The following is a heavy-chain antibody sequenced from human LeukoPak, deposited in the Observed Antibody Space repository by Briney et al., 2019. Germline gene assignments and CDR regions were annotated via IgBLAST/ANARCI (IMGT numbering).Heavy chain of an antibody. Sequence: ASVKVSCKVSGYTLTELSMHWVRQAPGKGLEWMGGFDPEDGETIYAQKFQGRVTMTEDTSTDTAYMELGRLRSEDTAVYYCATGDVVVPAALSYYYGSGRGRYYYGMDVWGQGTTVTVSS. CDR2: FDPEDGET. D-gene: IGHD2-2*01. J-gene: IGHJ6*02. CDR3: ATGDVVVPAALSYYYGSGRGRYYYGMDV. V-gene: IGHV1-24*01. CDR1: GYTLTELS.